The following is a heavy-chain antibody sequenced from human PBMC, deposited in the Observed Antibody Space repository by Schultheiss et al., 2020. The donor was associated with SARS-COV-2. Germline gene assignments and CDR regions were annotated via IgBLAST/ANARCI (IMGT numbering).Heavy chain of an antibody. Sequence: SETLSLTFTVSGGSISSGGYYWSWIRQHPGKGLEWIGYIYYSGTTYYNPSLKSRLVMSVDTSKNQFSLKLSSVTAADTAVYYCARYTLIAAAGTAHDHFDYWGQGTLVTVSS. CDR1: GGSISSGGYY. CDR2: IYYSGTT. CDR3: ARYTLIAAAGTAHDHFDY. V-gene: IGHV4-31*03. J-gene: IGHJ4*02. D-gene: IGHD6-13*01.